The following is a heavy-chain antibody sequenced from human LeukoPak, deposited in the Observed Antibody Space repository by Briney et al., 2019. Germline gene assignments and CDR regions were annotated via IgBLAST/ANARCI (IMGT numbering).Heavy chain of an antibody. CDR1: GGSISSYY. CDR3: ARWYSSSWYNGFDY. J-gene: IGHJ4*02. Sequence: SETLSLTCTVSGGSISSYYWSWIRQPPGKGLEWIGYIYYSGSTNYNPSLKSRVTISVDTSKNQFSLKLSSVTAADTAVYYCARWYSSSWYNGFDYWGQGTLVTVSS. CDR2: IYYSGST. V-gene: IGHV4-59*01. D-gene: IGHD6-13*01.